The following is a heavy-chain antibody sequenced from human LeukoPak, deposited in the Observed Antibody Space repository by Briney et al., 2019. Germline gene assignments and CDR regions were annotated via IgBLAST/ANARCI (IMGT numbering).Heavy chain of an antibody. J-gene: IGHJ4*02. V-gene: IGHV1-18*04. CDR3: ARGADTGSYGSLVYFDY. CDR2: ISAYSGNT. CDR1: GYTFTGYY. Sequence: ASVKVSCKASGYTFTGYYMHWVRQAPGQGLEWMGLISAYSGNTNFAQKLQGRVTMTTDTSTSTAYMELRSLRSDDTAVYFCARGADTGSYGSLVYFDYWGQGTLVTVSS. D-gene: IGHD3-16*01.